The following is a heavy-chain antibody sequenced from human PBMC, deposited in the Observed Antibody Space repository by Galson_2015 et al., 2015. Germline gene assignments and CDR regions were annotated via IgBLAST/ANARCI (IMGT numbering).Heavy chain of an antibody. CDR3: ARQREERGVRKSSGWSAGHPALYYYYYYMDV. Sequence: SLRLSCAASGFTFGDYFMSWIRQAPGKGLEWVSYISSSGTIIYYADSVKGRFTISADNSIGTVYLQWSSLEASDTAIYYCARQREERGVRKSSGWSAGHPALYYYYYYMDVWGKGTTVTVSS. V-gene: IGHV3-11*01. D-gene: IGHD6-19*01. CDR2: ISSSGTII. J-gene: IGHJ6*03. CDR1: GFTFGDYF.